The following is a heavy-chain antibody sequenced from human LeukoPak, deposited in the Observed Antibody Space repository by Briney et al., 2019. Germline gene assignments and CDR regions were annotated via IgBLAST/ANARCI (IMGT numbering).Heavy chain of an antibody. CDR3: ARHRGMIVATPKAYYFDY. D-gene: IGHD5-12*01. CDR1: GYSFTDYW. J-gene: IGHJ4*02. CDR2: LYPGDSDT. Sequence: GESLKISCKGSGYSFTDYWIGWVRQMPGKGLEWMGILYPGDSDTRYSPSFQGQVTISADKSISTAYLQWSSLKASDTAMYYCARHRGMIVATPKAYYFDYWGQGTPVTVSS. V-gene: IGHV5-51*01.